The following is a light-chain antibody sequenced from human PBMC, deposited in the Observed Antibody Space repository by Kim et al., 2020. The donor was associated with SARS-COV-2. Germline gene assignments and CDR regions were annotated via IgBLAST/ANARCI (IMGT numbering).Light chain of an antibody. CDR2: GAS. V-gene: IGKV3-15*01. CDR3: QQYNDWPLT. J-gene: IGKJ4*01. CDR1: QSVRSN. Sequence: VAPGERVALSCRPSQSVRSNLAWYQQKAGQVPRLLIYGASTRATDIPARFSGSGSGTEFALTISSLQSEDFAVYYCQQYNDWPLTFGGGTKVDIK.